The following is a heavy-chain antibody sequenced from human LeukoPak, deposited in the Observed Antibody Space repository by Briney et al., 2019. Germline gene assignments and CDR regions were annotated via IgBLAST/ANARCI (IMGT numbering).Heavy chain of an antibody. V-gene: IGHV3-53*01. CDR3: ARGSPGGLRFLEWSGYYFDY. CDR2: IYSGGST. J-gene: IGHJ4*02. Sequence: PGGSLRLSCAASGFTVSSNYMSWVRQAPGKGLEWVSVIYSGGSTYYADSVKGRFTISRDNSKNTLYLQMNSLRADDTAVYYCARGSPGGLRFLEWSGYYFDYWGQGTLVTVSS. CDR1: GFTVSSNY. D-gene: IGHD3-3*01.